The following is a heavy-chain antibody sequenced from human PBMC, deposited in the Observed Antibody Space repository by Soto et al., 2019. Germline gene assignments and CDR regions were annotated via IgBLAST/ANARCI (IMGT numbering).Heavy chain of an antibody. CDR1: GSIFSGYG. CDR2: IWYDGSNK. V-gene: IGHV3-33*01. J-gene: IGHJ4*02. D-gene: IGHD3-3*01. Sequence: QEHLVESGGGVVQPGRSLRLSCAASGSIFSGYGMHLVRQAPGKGLEWVAVIWYDGSNKYYADSVKGPFTISSDNSKNMRYLQMASLRAEDTVVDYCAIDRICGTAFWGSCDHWCPGTLVT. CDR3: AIDRICGTAFWGSCDH.